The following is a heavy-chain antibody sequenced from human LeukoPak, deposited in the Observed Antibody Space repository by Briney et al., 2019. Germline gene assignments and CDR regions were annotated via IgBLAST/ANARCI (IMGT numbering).Heavy chain of an antibody. V-gene: IGHV3-21*01. CDR2: ISSSSSYI. D-gene: IGHD5-18*01. CDR1: GFTFSSYS. Sequence: GGSLRLSCAASGFTFSSYSMNWVRQAPGKGLEWVSSISSSSSYIYYADSVKGRFTISRDSAKNSLYLQMNSLRAEDTAAYYCARWIQLWRSFDYWGQGTLVTVSS. J-gene: IGHJ4*02. CDR3: ARWIQLWRSFDY.